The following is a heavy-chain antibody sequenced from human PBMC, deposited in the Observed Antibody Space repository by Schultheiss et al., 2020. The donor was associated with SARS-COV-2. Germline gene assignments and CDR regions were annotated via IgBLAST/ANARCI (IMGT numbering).Heavy chain of an antibody. CDR1: GFTFSSYG. CDR2: IWYDGSNK. J-gene: IGHJ6*02. Sequence: GESLKISCAASGFTFSSYGMHWVRQAPGKGLEWVAVIWYDGSNKYYADSVKGRFTISRDNSKNTLYLQMNSLRAEDTAVYYCARGGDILTGYYYYYYGMDVWGQGTTVIGSS. V-gene: IGHV3-33*08. CDR3: ARGGDILTGYYYYYYGMDV. D-gene: IGHD3-9*01.